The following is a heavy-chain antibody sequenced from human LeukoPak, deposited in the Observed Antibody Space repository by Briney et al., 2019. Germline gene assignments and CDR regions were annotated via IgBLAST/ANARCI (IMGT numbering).Heavy chain of an antibody. V-gene: IGHV3-48*01. CDR3: AREEAFYDFAFDL. D-gene: IGHD3/OR15-3a*01. CDR1: GFTFSSYS. CDR2: ISGSDSTI. J-gene: IGHJ3*01. Sequence: PGGSLRLSCEAAGFTFSSYSFIWVRQAPGKGLEWVASISGSDSTIYYADSVRGRFAFSRDNAKNSLYLEMNRLRAADTAVYYCAREEAFYDFAFDLWGQGTMVTVSS.